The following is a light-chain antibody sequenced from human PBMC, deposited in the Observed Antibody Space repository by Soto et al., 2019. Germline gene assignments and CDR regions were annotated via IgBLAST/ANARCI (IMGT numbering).Light chain of an antibody. CDR3: MQSLQTPT. CDR1: QSLLHNNRYNY. Sequence: DIVMTQSPLSLPVTPGEPASISCRSSQSLLHNNRYNYLDWYLQKPGQSPQLLIYLGSNRASGVSDRFRVSGSGTDFTLKISRVEAEDVGIYYCMQSLQTPTFGQGPKVEI. CDR2: LGS. J-gene: IGKJ1*01. V-gene: IGKV2-28*01.